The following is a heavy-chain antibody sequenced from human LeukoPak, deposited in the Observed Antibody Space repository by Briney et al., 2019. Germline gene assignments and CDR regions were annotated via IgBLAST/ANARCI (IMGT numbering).Heavy chain of an antibody. J-gene: IGHJ6*02. CDR1: GYTFTSYG. V-gene: IGHV1-18*01. CDR3: ARDGYSSSWYIIYCYGMDV. Sequence: GASVKVSCKASGYTFTSYGTSWVRQAPGQGLEWMGWISAYNGNTNYAQKLQGRVTMTTDTSTSTAYMELRSLRSDDTAVYYCARDGYSSSWYIIYCYGMDVWGQGTTVTVSS. CDR2: ISAYNGNT. D-gene: IGHD6-13*01.